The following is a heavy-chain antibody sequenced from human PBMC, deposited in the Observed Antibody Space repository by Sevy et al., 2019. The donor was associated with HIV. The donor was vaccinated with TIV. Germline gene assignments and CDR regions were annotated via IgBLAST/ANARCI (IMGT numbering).Heavy chain of an antibody. V-gene: IGHV3-66*01. CDR1: GFTVSRNY. CDR2: IYSDGKT. D-gene: IGHD6-19*01. J-gene: IGHJ4*02. Sequence: GGSLRLSCAASGFTVSRNYMSWVRQAPGKGLEWVSVIYSDGKTFYADSVQDRFTISRDNSKNTLYLQMNSLRAEDTAVYYSAGWSSAWTLFDYWGQGTLVTVSS. CDR3: AGWSSAWTLFDY.